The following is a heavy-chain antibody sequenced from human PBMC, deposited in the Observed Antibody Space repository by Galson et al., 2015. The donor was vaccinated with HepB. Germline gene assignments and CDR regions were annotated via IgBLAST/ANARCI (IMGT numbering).Heavy chain of an antibody. CDR3: AKDAGYCSGGSCYPSCEY. D-gene: IGHD2-15*01. CDR1: GFTFSSYA. CDR2: ISGSGGST. J-gene: IGHJ4*02. Sequence: SLRLSCAASGFTFSSYAMSWVRQAPGKGLEWVSAISGSGGSTYYADSVKGRFTISRDNSKNTLYLQMNSLRAEDTAVYYCAKDAGYCSGGSCYPSCEYWGQGTLVTVSS. V-gene: IGHV3-23*01.